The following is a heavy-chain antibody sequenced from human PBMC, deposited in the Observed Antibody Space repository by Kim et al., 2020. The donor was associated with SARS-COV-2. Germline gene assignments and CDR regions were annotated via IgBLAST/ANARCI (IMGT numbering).Heavy chain of an antibody. CDR1: GYVFSHFA. CDR2: INTNTGNP. Sequence: ASVKVSCKASGYVFSHFAMNWVRQDPGQGLEWMGWINTNTGNPTYAQGFTGRFVFSLDTSVNTAYLQISSLKAEDTAVYYCARDSRGRGYGMDVWGQGTT. V-gene: IGHV7-4-1*02. CDR3: ARDSRGRGYGMDV. J-gene: IGHJ6*02. D-gene: IGHD2-15*01.